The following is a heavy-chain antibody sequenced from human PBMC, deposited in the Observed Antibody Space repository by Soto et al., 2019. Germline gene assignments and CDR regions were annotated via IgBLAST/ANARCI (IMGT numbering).Heavy chain of an antibody. D-gene: IGHD3-10*01. J-gene: IGHJ4*02. Sequence: ASVKVSCKASGYTFTGYYMHWVRQAPGQGLEWMGWINPNSGGTNYAQKFQGRVTMTRDTSISTAYMELSRLRSDDTAVYYCAREPPYGSGSYSASDYWGQGTLVTVSS. CDR3: AREPPYGSGSYSASDY. CDR2: INPNSGGT. CDR1: GYTFTGYY. V-gene: IGHV1-2*02.